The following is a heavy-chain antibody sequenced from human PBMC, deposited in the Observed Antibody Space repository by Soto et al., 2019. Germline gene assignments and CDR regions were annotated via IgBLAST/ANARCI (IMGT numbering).Heavy chain of an antibody. V-gene: IGHV1-24*01. D-gene: IGHD3-16*02. J-gene: IGHJ6*02. Sequence: ASVKVSCKVSGYTLTELSMHWVRQAPGKGLEWMGGFDPEDGETIYAQKFQGRVTMTEDTSTDTAYMELSSLRSEDTAVYYCATSHIMITFGGVIPMTRGVYYYYGMDVWGQGTTVTVSS. CDR1: GYTLTELS. CDR2: FDPEDGET. CDR3: ATSHIMITFGGVIPMTRGVYYYYGMDV.